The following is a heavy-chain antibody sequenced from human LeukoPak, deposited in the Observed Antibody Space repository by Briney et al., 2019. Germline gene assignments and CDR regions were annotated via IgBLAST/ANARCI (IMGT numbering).Heavy chain of an antibody. Sequence: SETLSLTCTVSGGSISSHSWSWIRQPPGKGLEWIGYIYYSGSTNYNPSLKSRVTISVDTSKNQFSLKLSSVTAADTAVYYCARDRNRYGDYYYMDVWGKGTTVTISS. J-gene: IGHJ6*03. CDR3: ARDRNRYGDYYYMDV. CDR1: GGSISSHS. V-gene: IGHV4-59*11. D-gene: IGHD5-18*01. CDR2: IYYSGST.